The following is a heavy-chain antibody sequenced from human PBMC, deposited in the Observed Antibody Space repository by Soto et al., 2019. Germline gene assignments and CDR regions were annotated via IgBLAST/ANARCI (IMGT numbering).Heavy chain of an antibody. CDR1: GGSISSGGYY. D-gene: IGHD3-10*01. Sequence: SETLSLTCTVSGGSISSGGYYWRWIRQHPGKGLEWIGHIYYSGSTYYNPSLKSRVTISVDTSKNQFSLKLSSVTAADTAVYYCARDYGSRFDPWGQGXLVTVYS. J-gene: IGHJ5*02. CDR2: IYYSGST. V-gene: IGHV4-31*03. CDR3: ARDYGSRFDP.